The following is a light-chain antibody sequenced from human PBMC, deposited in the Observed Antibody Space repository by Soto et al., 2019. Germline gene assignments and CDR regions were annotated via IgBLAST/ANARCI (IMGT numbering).Light chain of an antibody. CDR3: QQSYSTPIT. J-gene: IGKJ4*01. V-gene: IGKV1-39*01. Sequence: DIQMTQSPSSLSASVGDRVTITCRASQNINSYLNWYQQKPGKAPKVLIYAAYSLQSGVPSRFSGSGSGTDFTLTISSLQPEDFATYSCQQSYSTPITFGGGTKVEIE. CDR2: AAY. CDR1: QNINSY.